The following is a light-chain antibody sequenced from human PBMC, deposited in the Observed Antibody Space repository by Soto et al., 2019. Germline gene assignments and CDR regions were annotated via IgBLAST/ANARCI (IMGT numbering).Light chain of an antibody. V-gene: IGKV1-27*01. CDR3: ENYNSAPFT. CDR1: QGSSDH. Sequence: DIQMTQSPSFLSASVGDSVTITCRASQGSSDHLAWYQQRPGKVPNLVIYGASTLQSGVPSRFSGRGSGTDFTLTISALQPEDVATYYCENYNSAPFTFGPGTKVDLK. J-gene: IGKJ3*01. CDR2: GAS.